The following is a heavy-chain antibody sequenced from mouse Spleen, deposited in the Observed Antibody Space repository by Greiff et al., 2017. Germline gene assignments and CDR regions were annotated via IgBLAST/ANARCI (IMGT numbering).Heavy chain of an antibody. D-gene: IGHD1-1*01. V-gene: IGHV3-2*02. Sequence: VQLQQSGPGLVKPSQSLSLTCTVTGYSITSDYAWNWIRQFPGNKLEWMGYISYSGSTSYNPSLKSRISITRDTSKNQFFLQLNSVTTEDTATYYCAGRYYYGSSYDYWGQGTTLTVSS. CDR3: AGRYYYGSSYDY. CDR1: GYSITSDYA. J-gene: IGHJ2*01. CDR2: ISYSGST.